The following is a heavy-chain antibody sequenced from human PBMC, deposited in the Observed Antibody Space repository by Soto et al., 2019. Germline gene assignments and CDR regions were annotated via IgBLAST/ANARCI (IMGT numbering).Heavy chain of an antibody. Sequence: ASVKVSCKASGYTFTGYYIHWVRRARGEGLEWMGWINPNSGGTNYAQKFQGWVTMTRDTSISTAYMELSRLRSDDTAVYYCAREGGDGNQWELLRLGGREGGSDPNAGMDYYYYGMDVWGQGTTVTVSS. CDR1: GYTFTGYY. CDR2: INPNSGGT. V-gene: IGHV1-2*04. D-gene: IGHD1-26*01. J-gene: IGHJ6*02. CDR3: AREGGDGNQWELLRLGGREGGSDPNAGMDYYYYGMDV.